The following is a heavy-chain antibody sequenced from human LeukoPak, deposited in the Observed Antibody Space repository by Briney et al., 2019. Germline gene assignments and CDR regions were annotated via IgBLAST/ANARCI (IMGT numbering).Heavy chain of an antibody. D-gene: IGHD2-21*01. V-gene: IGHV3-53*01. Sequence: GGSLRLSCAASGFIVSSNYMSWVRQAPGKGLEWVSVIYSGGSTYYADSVKGRFTISRDNSKNTVYLQMNSLRADDTAIYYCAKARIIGVGWAQFDSWGQGSLVTVSS. J-gene: IGHJ4*02. CDR2: IYSGGST. CDR3: AKARIIGVGWAQFDS. CDR1: GFIVSSNY.